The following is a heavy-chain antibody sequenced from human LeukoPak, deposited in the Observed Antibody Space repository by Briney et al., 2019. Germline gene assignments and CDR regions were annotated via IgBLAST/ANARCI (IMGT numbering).Heavy chain of an antibody. J-gene: IGHJ3*02. CDR3: ARVNDYGGNDDAFDI. CDR1: GFTFSSYE. V-gene: IGHV3-48*03. Sequence: PGGSLRLSCAASGFTFSSYEMNWVRQAPGKGPEWVSYIRSSGSIIFYADSVKGRFTISRDNAKNSLYLQMNSLRAEDTAVYYCARVNDYGGNDDAFDIWGQGTMVTVSS. D-gene: IGHD4-23*01. CDR2: IRSSGSII.